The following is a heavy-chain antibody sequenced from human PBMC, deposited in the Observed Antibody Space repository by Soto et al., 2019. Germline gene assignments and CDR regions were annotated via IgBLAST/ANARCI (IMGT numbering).Heavy chain of an antibody. Sequence: QVQLVESGGGVVQPGRSLRLSCAAAGFTFSSYGMHWVRQAPGKGLEWVAVMWDDGSNKYYADSVKGRFTISRDNSKNKLYLQMNSLRAEDTGVYYCARDKPGPGSYYHPLDYWGQGTLGTVPS. CDR3: ARDKPGPGSYYHPLDY. V-gene: IGHV3-33*01. D-gene: IGHD3-10*01. CDR1: GFTFSSYG. J-gene: IGHJ4*02. CDR2: MWDDGSNK.